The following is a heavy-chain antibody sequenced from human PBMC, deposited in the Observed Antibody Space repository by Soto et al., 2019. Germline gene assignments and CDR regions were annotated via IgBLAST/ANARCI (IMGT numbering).Heavy chain of an antibody. CDR1: EASSSNCA. Sequence: VGLMRHACRAAEASSSNCAMHRVRQAQGKGLEWVSGISGGGGGTYYADSVKGRFIISRDNSKNTVYLQMNSLRAEDTAFYYCAKDSISDRETSILDSWGQGTLVTVSS. V-gene: IGHV3-23*01. CDR3: AKDSISDRETSILDS. J-gene: IGHJ4*02. D-gene: IGHD3-9*01. CDR2: ISGGGGGT.